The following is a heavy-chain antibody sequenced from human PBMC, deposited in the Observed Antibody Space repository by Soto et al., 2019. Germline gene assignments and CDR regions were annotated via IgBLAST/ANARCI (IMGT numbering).Heavy chain of an antibody. CDR2: IDPSDSYT. CDR1: GYSFTSYW. Sequence: GESLKISCKGSGYSFTSYWISWVRQMPGKGLEWMGRIDPSDSYTNYSPSFQGHVTISADKSISTAYLQWSSLKASDTAMYYCAGNYYYGSRSYYKALYYYYGMDVWGQGTKVTVP. D-gene: IGHD3-10*01. CDR3: AGNYYYGSRSYYKALYYYYGMDV. V-gene: IGHV5-10-1*01. J-gene: IGHJ6*02.